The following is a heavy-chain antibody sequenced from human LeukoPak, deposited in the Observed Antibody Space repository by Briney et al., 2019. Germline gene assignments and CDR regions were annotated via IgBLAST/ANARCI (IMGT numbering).Heavy chain of an antibody. CDR2: ISSSGSTI. V-gene: IGHV3-11*01. CDR1: GFTFSDYY. J-gene: IGHJ6*02. CDR3: ARDSAHYYYYGIHV. Sequence: PGGSLRLSCAASGFTFSDYYMSWIGEAPGKGVEWVSYISSSGSTIYYADSVKGRFTISSHNANNSLYLPMHSLRARHTAVYYCARDSAHYYYYGIHVWRQGTTVTVSS.